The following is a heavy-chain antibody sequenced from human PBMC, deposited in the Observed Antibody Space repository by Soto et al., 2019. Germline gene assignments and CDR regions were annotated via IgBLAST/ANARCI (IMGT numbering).Heavy chain of an antibody. D-gene: IGHD6-19*01. Sequence: GGSLRLSCAASGFTFSNYWMSWVRQAPGKGLEWVANIKQDGSEKYYVDTVKGRFTLSRDNAQNSLQLQMNSLRAEDTAIYFCARVAYGNGWIFDHWGQGTLVTVSS. J-gene: IGHJ4*01. CDR2: IKQDGSEK. CDR3: ARVAYGNGWIFDH. CDR1: GFTFSNYW. V-gene: IGHV3-7*01.